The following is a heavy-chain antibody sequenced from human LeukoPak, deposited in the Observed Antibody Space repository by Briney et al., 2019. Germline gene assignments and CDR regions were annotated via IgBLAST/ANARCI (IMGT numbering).Heavy chain of an antibody. Sequence: GGSLRLSCVASGFTFDDYGMSWVRQAPGKGLEWVGRSKNKANSYSADYAASVKGRFIISRDESSNSQYLQMNSLKTEDTALYYCVRRNYVAFDIWGQGTMVTVSS. CDR3: VRRNYVAFDI. V-gene: IGHV3-72*01. J-gene: IGHJ3*02. CDR1: GFTFDDYG. CDR2: SKNKANSYSA. D-gene: IGHD3-16*01.